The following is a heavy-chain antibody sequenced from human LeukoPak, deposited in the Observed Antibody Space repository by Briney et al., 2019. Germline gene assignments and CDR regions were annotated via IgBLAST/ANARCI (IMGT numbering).Heavy chain of an antibody. V-gene: IGHV1-2*02. D-gene: IGHD6-19*01. CDR1: GYTFTGYF. CDR2: IKPNSGGT. J-gene: IGHJ4*02. CDR3: ARSDTQWLGPAAGF. Sequence: ASVKVSCKASGYTFTGYFIHWVRQAPGQGLEWMGWIKPNSGGTKYAQKFQSRVTMTRDTSISTVYMELSRLRSDDTAVYYCARSDTQWLGPAAGFWGQGTVVTVSS.